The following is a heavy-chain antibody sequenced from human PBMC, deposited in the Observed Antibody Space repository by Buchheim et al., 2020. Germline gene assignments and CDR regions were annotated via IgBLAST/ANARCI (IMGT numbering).Heavy chain of an antibody. Sequence: QVQLVESGGGVVQPGRSLRLSCAASGFTFSSYAMHWVRQAPGKGLEWVAVIYYDGSNKYYADSVKGRVTISRDNSKNTLYLQMNSLRAEDTAVYYCARDFLQWLVPVGYYYYYYGMDVWGQGTT. V-gene: IGHV3-30-3*01. CDR3: ARDFLQWLVPVGYYYYYYGMDV. J-gene: IGHJ6*02. D-gene: IGHD6-19*01. CDR1: GFTFSSYA. CDR2: IYYDGSNK.